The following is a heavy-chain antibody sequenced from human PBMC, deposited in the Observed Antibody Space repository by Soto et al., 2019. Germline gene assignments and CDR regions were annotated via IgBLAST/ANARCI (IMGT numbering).Heavy chain of an antibody. Sequence: SDTLSITCTVSGGSTSSGGYYWTWIRQPPGKGLECIGYIYYSGSTYYNPSLKSRITISVDTSKNQFSLKLTSVTAADTAVYYCARPYNWSYGSWFDPWGQGTLVTVSS. V-gene: IGHV4-30-4*08. CDR2: IYYSGST. CDR1: GGSTSSGGYY. J-gene: IGHJ5*02. CDR3: ARPYNWSYGSWFDP. D-gene: IGHD1-7*01.